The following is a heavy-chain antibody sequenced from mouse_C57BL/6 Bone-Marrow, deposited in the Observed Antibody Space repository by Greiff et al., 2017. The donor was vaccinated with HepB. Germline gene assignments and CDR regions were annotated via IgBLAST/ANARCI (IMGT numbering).Heavy chain of an antibody. CDR3: ARDRSTVDLFDY. CDR1: GFTFSSYA. J-gene: IGHJ2*01. Sequence: EVKLMESGGGLVKPGGSLKLSCAASGFTFSSYAMSWVRQTPEKRLEWVATISDGGSYTYYPDNVKGRFTISRDNAKNNLYLQMSHLKSEDTAMYYCARDRSTVDLFDYWGQGTTLTVSS. CDR2: ISDGGSYT. D-gene: IGHD1-1*01. V-gene: IGHV5-4*01.